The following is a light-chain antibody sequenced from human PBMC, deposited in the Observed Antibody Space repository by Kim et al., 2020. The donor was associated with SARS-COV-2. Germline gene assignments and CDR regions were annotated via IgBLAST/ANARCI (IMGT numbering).Light chain of an antibody. CDR2: WAT. J-gene: IGKJ1*01. V-gene: IGKV4-1*01. CDR1: QSLLYSSNNKNY. Sequence: DIVMTQSPDFLAVSLGERATINCKSSQSLLYSSNNKNYLTWYQQKPGQPPKLLIYWATTRESGVPDRCSGSGSGTDFTLTISSLQADDVAVYYCQQVYSTPEKWTFGLGTKVDIK. CDR3: QQVYSTPEKWT.